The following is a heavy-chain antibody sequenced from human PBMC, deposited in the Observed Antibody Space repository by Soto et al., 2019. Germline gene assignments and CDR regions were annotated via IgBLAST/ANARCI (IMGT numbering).Heavy chain of an antibody. CDR3: ARATLANYDFWSGLGMDV. D-gene: IGHD3-3*01. CDR2: IIPIFGTA. V-gene: IGHV1-69*01. J-gene: IGHJ6*02. Sequence: QVQLVQSAAEVKKPGSSVKVSCEASGGTFSSYAISWVRQAPGQGLEWMGGIIPIFGTANYAQKFQGRVTITADESTSTAYMELSSLRSEDTAVYYCARATLANYDFWSGLGMDVCRQGTTVTVSS. CDR1: GGTFSSYA.